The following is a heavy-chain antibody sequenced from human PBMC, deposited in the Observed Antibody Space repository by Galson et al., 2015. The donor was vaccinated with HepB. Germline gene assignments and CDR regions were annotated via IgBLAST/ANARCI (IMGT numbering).Heavy chain of an antibody. CDR2: IKSKTDGGTT. J-gene: IGHJ3*02. Sequence: SLRLSCAASGFTFSNAWMSWVRQAPGKGLEWVGRIKSKTDGGTTDYAAPVKGRFTISRDDSKNTLYLQMNSLKTEDTAVYYCTTQGTNYDILTGYSHDAFDIWGQGTMVTVSS. D-gene: IGHD3-9*01. V-gene: IGHV3-15*01. CDR3: TTQGTNYDILTGYSHDAFDI. CDR1: GFTFSNAW.